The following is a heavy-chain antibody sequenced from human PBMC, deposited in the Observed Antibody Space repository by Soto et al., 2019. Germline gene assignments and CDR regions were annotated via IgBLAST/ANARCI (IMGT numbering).Heavy chain of an antibody. CDR3: ARGMGPDPPLVVVPAAPDA. CDR1: GGSISSGNYY. CDR2: IYYSGST. V-gene: IGHV4-31*03. Sequence: QVQLQESGPGLVKPSQTLSLTCTVSGGSISSGNYYWSWIRQHPGKGLEWIGYIYYSGSTYYNPSLKSRVTLSGDTSKNQFSLKVKSVTAADTAVYYCARGMGPDPPLVVVPAAPDAWGQGTLVTVSS. D-gene: IGHD2-2*01. J-gene: IGHJ5*02.